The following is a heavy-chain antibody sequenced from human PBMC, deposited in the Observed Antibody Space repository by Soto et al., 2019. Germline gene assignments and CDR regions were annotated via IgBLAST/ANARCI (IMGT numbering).Heavy chain of an antibody. CDR1: GDTFTEYY. CDR2: VNPSGGHT. D-gene: IGHD2-21*02. CDR3: ARGGHVLVVTAAVDY. Sequence: QVQLMQSGAEVKKPGASVKVSCKASGDTFTEYYIHWVRQAPGQGLEWMGTVNPSGGHTTYAQHFWGRVVMSRDTSTSTLYMELTSLTSEDTAVSYCARGGHVLVVTAAVDYWGQGTLFTVSS. V-gene: IGHV1-46*01. J-gene: IGHJ4*02.